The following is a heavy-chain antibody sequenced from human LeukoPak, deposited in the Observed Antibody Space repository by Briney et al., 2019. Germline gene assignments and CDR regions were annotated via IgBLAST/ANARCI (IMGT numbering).Heavy chain of an antibody. J-gene: IGHJ6*02. CDR3: AKHLRATNTFTFFGLDV. CDR1: GFSFKDYA. Sequence: GGSLRLSCAATGFSFKDYAMHWVRQIPGRGLEWVSAISWNGGSTAYTDSVKGRFTISGDNAKNSLFLQLSNLRPEDTALYYCAKHLRATNTFTFFGLDVWGQGTTVTVSS. V-gene: IGHV3-9*01. D-gene: IGHD1-26*01. CDR2: ISWNGGST.